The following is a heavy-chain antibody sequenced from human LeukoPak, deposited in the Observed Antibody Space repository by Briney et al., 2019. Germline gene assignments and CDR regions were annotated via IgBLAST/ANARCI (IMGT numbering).Heavy chain of an antibody. J-gene: IGHJ4*02. V-gene: IGHV4-39*01. Sequence: PSETLSLTCTVSGVSISTSNHYWAWLRQPPGKGLEWIGSMFYRGSTYYNASLKSRVTLSVDTSRNQFSLNLMSVTPSDTAMYYCVRQGGWGGAASLIEFWGQGTLVTVSS. CDR2: MFYRGST. D-gene: IGHD2-15*01. CDR1: GVSISTSNHY. CDR3: VRQGGWGGAASLIEF.